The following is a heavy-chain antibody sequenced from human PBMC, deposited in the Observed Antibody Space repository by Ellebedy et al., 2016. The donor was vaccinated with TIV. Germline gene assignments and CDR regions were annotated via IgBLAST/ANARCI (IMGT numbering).Heavy chain of an antibody. CDR1: GYIFTTYD. D-gene: IGHD2-21*02. Sequence: AASVKVSCKASGYIFTTYDINWVRQATGQGFEWMGWMNPNNNNTGYAQKFQGRVTMTWNTSISTAYMELSSLTSEDTAVYYCAREKVTAGFDSWGQGALVTVSS. J-gene: IGHJ4*02. CDR2: MNPNNNNT. V-gene: IGHV1-8*01. CDR3: AREKVTAGFDS.